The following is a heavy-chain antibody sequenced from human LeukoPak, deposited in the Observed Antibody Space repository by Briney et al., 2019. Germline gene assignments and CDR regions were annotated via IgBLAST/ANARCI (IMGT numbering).Heavy chain of an antibody. CDR3: ARGYSSSCLDY. CDR2: IWYDGSNK. D-gene: IGHD6-13*01. J-gene: IGHJ4*02. CDR1: GFTFSSYA. Sequence: GGSLRLSCAASGFTFSSYAMSWVRQAPGKGLEWVAVIWYDGSNKYYADSVKGQFTISRDNSKNTLYLQMNSLRAEDTAVYYCARGYSSSCLDYWGQGTLVTVSS. V-gene: IGHV3-33*08.